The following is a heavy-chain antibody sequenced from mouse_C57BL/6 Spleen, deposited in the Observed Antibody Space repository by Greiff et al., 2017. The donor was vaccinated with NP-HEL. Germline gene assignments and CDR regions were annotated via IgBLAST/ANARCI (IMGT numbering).Heavy chain of an antibody. V-gene: IGHV1-82*01. Sequence: QVQLKQSGPELVKPGASVKISCKASGYAFSSSWMNWVKQRPGKGLEWIGRIYPGDGDTNYNGKFKGKATLTADKSSSTAYMQLSSLTSEDSAVYFWARSCYGYFDDWGQGTTLTVSS. CDR3: ARSCYGYFDD. CDR1: GYAFSSSW. J-gene: IGHJ2*01. CDR2: IYPGDGDT. D-gene: IGHD1-1*02.